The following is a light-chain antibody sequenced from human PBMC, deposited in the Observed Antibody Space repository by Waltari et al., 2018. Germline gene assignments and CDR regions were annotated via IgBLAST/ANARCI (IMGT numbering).Light chain of an antibody. CDR1: SLRSYY. CDR3: NSRDSSGNRV. CDR2: VKN. J-gene: IGLJ2*01. Sequence: SSELTQDPAVSVALGQTVRITCQGDSLRSYYASWYQKKPGQAPLLVIYVKNNRPSGIPDRFSGSSSGNTASLTITGAQAEDEADYSCNSRDSSGNRVFGGGTKLTVL. V-gene: IGLV3-19*01.